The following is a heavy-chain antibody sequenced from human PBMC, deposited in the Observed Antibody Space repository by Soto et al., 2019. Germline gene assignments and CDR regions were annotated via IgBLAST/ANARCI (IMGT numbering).Heavy chain of an antibody. CDR2: INHSGST. CDR3: ARGVVGAPPYGMDV. D-gene: IGHD2-15*01. J-gene: IGHJ6*02. V-gene: IGHV4-34*01. Sequence: PSETLSLTCAVYGGSFSGYYWSWIRQPPGKGLEWIGEINHSGSTNYNPSLKSRVTISVDTSKNQFSLKLSSVTAADTAVYYCARGVVGAPPYGMDVWGPGTTVTVSS. CDR1: GGSFSGYY.